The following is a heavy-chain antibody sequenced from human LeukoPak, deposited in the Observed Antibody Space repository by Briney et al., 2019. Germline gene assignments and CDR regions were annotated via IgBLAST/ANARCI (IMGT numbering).Heavy chain of an antibody. CDR1: GGSISSSSYY. CDR2: IYYSGNT. CDR3: ARDVIASAHYMDV. J-gene: IGHJ6*03. Sequence: SETLSLTCTVSGGSISSSSYYWGWIRQPPEKGLEWIGSIYYSGNTYFNPSLKSRVTISIDTSKNQFSLKLSSVTAADTAVYYCARDVIASAHYMDVWGKGTAVTVSS. V-gene: IGHV4-39*07. D-gene: IGHD6-13*01.